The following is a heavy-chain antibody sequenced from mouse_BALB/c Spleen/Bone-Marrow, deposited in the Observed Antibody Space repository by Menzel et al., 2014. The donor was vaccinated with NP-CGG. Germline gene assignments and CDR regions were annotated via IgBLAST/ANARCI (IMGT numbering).Heavy chain of an antibody. CDR1: GYTFTSYW. CDR2: VYPSDSYT. J-gene: IGHJ4*01. Sequence: VKLMESGAELVRPGASVKLSCRASGYTFTSYWINWVKQRPGQGLEWIGNVYPSDSYTNYNQRFKDKATLTVDKSSSTAYMQLSSPTSGDSAVYYCTRYGNSHYYAMDYWGQGTSVTVSS. D-gene: IGHD1-1*01. CDR3: TRYGNSHYYAMDY. V-gene: IGHV1-69*02.